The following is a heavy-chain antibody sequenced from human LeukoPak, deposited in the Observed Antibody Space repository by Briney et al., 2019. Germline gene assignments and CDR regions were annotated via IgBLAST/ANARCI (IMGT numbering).Heavy chain of an antibody. V-gene: IGHV4-38-2*02. CDR3: ARQSSSGWYVY. Sequence: SETLSLTCTVSGYSISSGYYWGWIRQPPGKGLEWIGSIYHSGSTYYNPSLKSRVTISVDTSKNQFSLKLSSVTAADTAVYYCARQSSSGWYVYWGQGSLVTVSS. J-gene: IGHJ4*02. D-gene: IGHD6-19*01. CDR1: GYSISSGYY. CDR2: IYHSGST.